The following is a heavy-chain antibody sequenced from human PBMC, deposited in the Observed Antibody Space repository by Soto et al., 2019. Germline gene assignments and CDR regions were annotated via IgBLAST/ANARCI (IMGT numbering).Heavy chain of an antibody. J-gene: IGHJ4*02. V-gene: IGHV3-74*01. D-gene: IGHD3-10*01. CDR1: GFTFSSYW. CDR2: INSDGSST. Sequence: GGSLRLSCAASGFTFSSYWMHWVRQAPGKGLVWVSRINSDGSSTSYADSVKGRFTISRDNAKNTLYLQMNSLRAEDTAVYYCASEAPVVVRGVINEYFDYWGQGTLVTVSS. CDR3: ASEAPVVVRGVINEYFDY.